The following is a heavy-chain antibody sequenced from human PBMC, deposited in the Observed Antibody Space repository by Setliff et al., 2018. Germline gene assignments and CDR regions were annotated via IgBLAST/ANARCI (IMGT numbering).Heavy chain of an antibody. V-gene: IGHV4-34*01. CDR3: ARKTLLYSGFFTYYGFDV. Sequence: PSETLSLTCAVYGGSFRDHYWTRIRQSPGKGLEWIGDIDHRGRTNYSPSLRSRVTISVDTSKNQFSLKLNSVTAADTAVYYCARKTLLYSGFFTYYGFDVWGQGTTVTVSS. CDR2: IDHRGRT. CDR1: GGSFRDHY. J-gene: IGHJ6*02. D-gene: IGHD4-4*01.